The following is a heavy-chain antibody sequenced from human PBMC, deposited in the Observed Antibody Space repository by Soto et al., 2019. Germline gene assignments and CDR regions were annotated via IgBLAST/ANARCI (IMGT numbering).Heavy chain of an antibody. Sequence: GGSLRLSCGASGFTFSSYGMSWVSQAPGKGLEWVSGISSNSTTTYYADSVKGRFTISRDNAKNTLYLQMNSLRAEDTAVYYCARGPSVPAAISFYYMDVWGKGTTVTVS. CDR1: GFTFSSYG. J-gene: IGHJ6*03. V-gene: IGHV3-48*01. D-gene: IGHD2-2*01. CDR2: ISSNSTTT. CDR3: ARGPSVPAAISFYYMDV.